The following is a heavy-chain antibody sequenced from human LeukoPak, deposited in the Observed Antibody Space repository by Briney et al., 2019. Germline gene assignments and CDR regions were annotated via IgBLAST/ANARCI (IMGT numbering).Heavy chain of an antibody. CDR2: INPNSGGT. Sequence: ASVKVSCKASGYTFTGYYMHWVRQAPGLGLEWMGRINPNSGGTNYAQKFQGRVTMTRDTSISTAYMELSRLRSDDTAAYYCARNSGGIVVVPPAAPDYWGQGTVVTVSS. CDR1: GYTFTGYY. J-gene: IGHJ4*02. CDR3: ARNSGGIVVVPPAAPDY. V-gene: IGHV1-2*06. D-gene: IGHD2-2*01.